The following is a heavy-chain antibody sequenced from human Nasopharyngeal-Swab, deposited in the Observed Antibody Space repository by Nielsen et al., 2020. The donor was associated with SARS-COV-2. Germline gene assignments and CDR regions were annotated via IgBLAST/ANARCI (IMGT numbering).Heavy chain of an antibody. V-gene: IGHV3-30*03. J-gene: IGHJ4*02. CDR3: ARDAPAHYGAFY. Sequence: LSLSCAASGFTFSSFGMHWVRQAPGKGLEWVAFIAHDASNEYYGDSVKGRFSISRDSSKNTLYLQMDSLRGEDTAVYYCARDAPAHYGAFYWGRGTLVTVSS. CDR2: IAHDASNE. D-gene: IGHD4-17*01. CDR1: GFTFSSFG.